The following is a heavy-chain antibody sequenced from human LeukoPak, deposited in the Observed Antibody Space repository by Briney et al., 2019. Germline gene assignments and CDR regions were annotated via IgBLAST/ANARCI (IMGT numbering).Heavy chain of an antibody. J-gene: IGHJ4*01. CDR3: ARGKSGSYGLEDY. CDR1: GFTFSDYY. D-gene: IGHD1-26*01. CDR2: ISTSGSTI. V-gene: IGHV3-11*01. Sequence: GGSLRLSCVASGFTFSDYYMTWIRQAPGEGLECVSYISTSGSTIYYADSVKGRFTISRDNAKNSLYLQMNSLRDGDAAVYYCARGKSGSYGLEDYLGHGTLVTVSS.